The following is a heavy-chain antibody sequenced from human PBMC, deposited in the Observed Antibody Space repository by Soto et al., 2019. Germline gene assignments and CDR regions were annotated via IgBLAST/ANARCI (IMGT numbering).Heavy chain of an antibody. CDR1: GYTFTSYG. D-gene: IGHD2-2*01. J-gene: IGHJ6*02. CDR3: AVGGYCSSTSCYELVNYYYGMDV. CDR2: ISAYNGNT. Sequence: GASVKVSCKASGYTFTSYGISWVRQAPGQGLEWMGWISAYNGNTNYAQKLQGRVTMTTDTSTSTAYMELRSLRSDDTAVYYCAVGGYCSSTSCYELVNYYYGMDVWGQGTTVTVSS. V-gene: IGHV1-18*04.